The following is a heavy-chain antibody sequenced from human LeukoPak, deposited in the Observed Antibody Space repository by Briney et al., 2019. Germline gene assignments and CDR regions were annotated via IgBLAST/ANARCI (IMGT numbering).Heavy chain of an antibody. D-gene: IGHD3-10*01. V-gene: IGHV4-38-2*02. CDR1: GYSISSCYY. Sequence: KSSETLSLTCTVSGYSISSCYYWGWIRQPAGKGLEWIGIFYHSGSTYYNPSLKRRVTISVDTSKNQFSLHLDSVSPEDTAVYYCARGGLVRGSIDSLIALDFWGQGTVVTVSS. CDR3: ARGGLVRGSIDSLIALDF. J-gene: IGHJ3*01. CDR2: FYHSGST.